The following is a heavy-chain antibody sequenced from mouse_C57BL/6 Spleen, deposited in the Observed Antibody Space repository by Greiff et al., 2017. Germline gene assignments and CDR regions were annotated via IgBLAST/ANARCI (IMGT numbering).Heavy chain of an antibody. V-gene: IGHV14-4*01. Sequence: EVQLQQSGAALVRPGASVKLSCTASGFHIPDDYMHWVKQRPEQGLEGMGWIDAENGDTEYASKFQGKAPITADTSSNTAYLQLSSLTSEDTAVYYCTTAHFAYWGQGTLVTVSA. CDR2: IDAENGDT. CDR1: GFHIPDDY. CDR3: TTAHFAY. J-gene: IGHJ3*01.